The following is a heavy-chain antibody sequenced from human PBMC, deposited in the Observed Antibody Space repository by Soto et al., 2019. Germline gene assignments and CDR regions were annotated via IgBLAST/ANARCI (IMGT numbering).Heavy chain of an antibody. CDR2: ISGSGGST. J-gene: IGHJ3*02. V-gene: IGHV3-23*01. CDR3: ATDPIRVAAYWPSDFDI. CDR1: GFTFSSYA. Sequence: GGSLRLSCAASGFTFSSYAMSWVRQAPGKGLEWVSAISGSGGSTYYADSVKGRFTISRDNSKNTLYLQMNSLRAEDTAVYYCATDPIRVAAYWPSDFDIWGQGTIVAVSS. D-gene: IGHD6-19*01.